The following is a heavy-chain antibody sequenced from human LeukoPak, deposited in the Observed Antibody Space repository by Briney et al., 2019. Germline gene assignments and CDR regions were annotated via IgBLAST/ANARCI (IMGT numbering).Heavy chain of an antibody. CDR2: ISYDGSIK. Sequence: GRSLRLSCAASGFTFSSYGMHWVRLAPGKGLEWVAVISYDGSIKYYADSVKGRFTISRDNSKNTLYLQMNSLRAENTAVYYCAKDKGREGDYWGQGTLVTVSS. J-gene: IGHJ4*02. D-gene: IGHD1-26*01. V-gene: IGHV3-30*18. CDR1: GFTFSSYG. CDR3: AKDKGREGDY.